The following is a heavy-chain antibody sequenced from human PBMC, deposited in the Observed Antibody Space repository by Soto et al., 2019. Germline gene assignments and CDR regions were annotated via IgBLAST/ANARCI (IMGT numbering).Heavy chain of an antibody. CDR3: ARAPLGIKSFDY. J-gene: IGHJ4*02. CDR1: GYTFTSYD. V-gene: IGHV1-8*01. CDR2: MNPNSGNT. Sequence: ASVKVSFKASGYTFTSYDINWVRQATGQGLEWMGWMNPNSGNTGYAQKFQGRVTMTRNTSISTAYMELSSLRSEDTAVYYCARAPLGIKSFDYWGQGTLVTVSS. D-gene: IGHD3-22*01.